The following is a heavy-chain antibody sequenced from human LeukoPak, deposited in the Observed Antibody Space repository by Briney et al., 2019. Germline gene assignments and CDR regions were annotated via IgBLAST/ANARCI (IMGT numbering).Heavy chain of an antibody. CDR1: GYSFTSYW. V-gene: IGHV5-51*01. J-gene: IGHJ4*02. Sequence: GESLKISYKGSGYSFTSYWIGWVRQMPGKGLEWMGIIYPGDSDTRYSPSFQGQVTISADKSISTAYLQWSSLKASDTAMYYCARRYCSGGSCYSGLDYWGQGTLVTVSS. CDR3: ARRYCSGGSCYSGLDY. CDR2: IYPGDSDT. D-gene: IGHD2-15*01.